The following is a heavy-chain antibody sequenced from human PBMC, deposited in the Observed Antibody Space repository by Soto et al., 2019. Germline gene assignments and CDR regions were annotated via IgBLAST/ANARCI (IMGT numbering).Heavy chain of an antibody. CDR1: GFTFTAYY. CDR2: INPNTGDT. Sequence: ASVKVSCKASGFTFTAYYVHWVRQAPGQGLEWMGWINPNTGDTNYAQKFEGRVTMTRDTSISTAYMELNGLRSDDTAVYFCARARPPDYWGQGRLVTAST. V-gene: IGHV1-2*02. CDR3: ARARPPDY. J-gene: IGHJ4*02.